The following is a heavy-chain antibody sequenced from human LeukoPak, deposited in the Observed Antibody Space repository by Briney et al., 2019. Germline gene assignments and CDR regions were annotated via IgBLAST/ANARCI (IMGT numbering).Heavy chain of an antibody. CDR1: GFTFSNAW. J-gene: IGHJ4*02. V-gene: IGHV3-15*01. D-gene: IGHD2-15*01. Sequence: GGSLRLSCAASGFTFSNAWMSWVRQAPGKGLEWVGRIKSKTGGGTTDYAAPVKGRFTISRGDSKNTLYLQMNSLKTEDTAVYYCTTSDLGYCSGGSCYSGDYWGQGTLVTVSS. CDR2: IKSKTGGGTT. CDR3: TTSDLGYCSGGSCYSGDY.